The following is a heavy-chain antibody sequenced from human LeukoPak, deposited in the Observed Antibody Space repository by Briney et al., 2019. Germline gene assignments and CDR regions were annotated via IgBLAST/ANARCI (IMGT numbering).Heavy chain of an antibody. CDR1: GFTFSSYS. V-gene: IGHV3-21*01. J-gene: IGHJ4*02. CDR2: ISSSSSYI. CDR3: ARDKGYCSGGGCYWDY. D-gene: IGHD2-15*01. Sequence: GGSLRLSCAASGFTFSSYSMNWVRQAPGKGLEWVSSISSSSSYIYYADSVKGRFTISRDNAKNSLYLQMNSLRAEDTAVYYCARDKGYCSGGGCYWDYWGQGTLVTVSS.